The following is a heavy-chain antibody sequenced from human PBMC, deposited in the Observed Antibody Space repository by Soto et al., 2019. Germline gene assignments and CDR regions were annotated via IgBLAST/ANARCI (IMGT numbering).Heavy chain of an antibody. V-gene: IGHV4-38-2*01. Sequence: SETLSLTCAVSGYSISSGYYWGWIRQPPGKGLEWIGSIYHSGSTYYNPSLKSRVTISVDTSKNQFSLKLSSVTAADTAVYYCASTVAGNVDYWGQGTLVTVSS. CDR2: IYHSGST. CDR1: GYSISSGYY. D-gene: IGHD6-19*01. J-gene: IGHJ4*02. CDR3: ASTVAGNVDY.